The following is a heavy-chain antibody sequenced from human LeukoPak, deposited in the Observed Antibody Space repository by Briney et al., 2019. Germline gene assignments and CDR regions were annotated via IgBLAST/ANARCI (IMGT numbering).Heavy chain of an antibody. V-gene: IGHV4-59*08. CDR3: ARLDKGDGEGFGY. J-gene: IGHJ4*01. Sequence: SETLSLTCTVSGGSISSYYWSWIRQPPGKGLEWIGYIYYSGSTNYNPSLKSRVTISVDTSKNQFSLKLSSVTAADTAVYYCARLDKGDGEGFGYWGQEPWSPSPQ. D-gene: IGHD2-21*01. CDR2: IYYSGST. CDR1: GGSISSYY.